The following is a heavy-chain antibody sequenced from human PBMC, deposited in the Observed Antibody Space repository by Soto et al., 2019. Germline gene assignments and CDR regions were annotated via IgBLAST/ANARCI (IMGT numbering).Heavy chain of an antibody. CDR2: IYWDDDK. D-gene: IGHD6-19*01. V-gene: IGHV2-5*02. CDR3: AHSYSSGWYYGPFDY. J-gene: IGHJ4*02. Sequence: QITLKESGPPLVKPTQTLTLTCTFSGFSLSTSGVGVGWIRQPPGKALEWLALIYWDDDKRYSPSLKSGLTTTKDTSKNQVVLTMTTMDPVDTATYYCAHSYSSGWYYGPFDYWGQGTLVTVSS. CDR1: GFSLSTSGVG.